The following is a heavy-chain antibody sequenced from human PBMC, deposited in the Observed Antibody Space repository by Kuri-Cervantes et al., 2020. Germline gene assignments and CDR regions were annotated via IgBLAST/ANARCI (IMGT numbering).Heavy chain of an antibody. J-gene: IGHJ4*02. CDR3: AREGRDGYNYLAFDY. CDR1: GYTFTSYG. Sequence: ASVKVSCKASGYTFTSYGISWVRQAPGQGLEWMGWINTNTGNPTYAQGFTGRFVFSLDTSVSTAYLQIRSLKDEDTAVYYCAREGRDGYNYLAFDYWGQGTLVTVSS. V-gene: IGHV7-4-1*01. CDR2: INTNTGNP. D-gene: IGHD5-24*01.